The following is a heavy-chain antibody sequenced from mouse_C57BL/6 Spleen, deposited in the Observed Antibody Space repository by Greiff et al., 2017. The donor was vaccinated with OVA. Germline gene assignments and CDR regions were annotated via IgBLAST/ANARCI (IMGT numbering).Heavy chain of an antibody. D-gene: IGHD2-4*01. Sequence: EVKLLESGGGLVQPGGSLKLSCAASGIDFSRYWMSWVRRAPGKGLEWIGEINPDSSTINYAPSLKDKFIISRDNAKNTLYLQMSKVRSEDTALYYCARYDYDEDRYWYFDVWGTGTTVTVSS. V-gene: IGHV4-1*01. J-gene: IGHJ1*03. CDR3: ARYDYDEDRYWYFDV. CDR1: GIDFSRYW. CDR2: INPDSSTI.